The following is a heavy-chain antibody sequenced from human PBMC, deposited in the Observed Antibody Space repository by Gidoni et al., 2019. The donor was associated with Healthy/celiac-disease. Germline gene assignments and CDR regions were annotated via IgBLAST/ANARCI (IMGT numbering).Heavy chain of an antibody. V-gene: IGHV4-30-2*01. Sequence: QLQLQESGAGLVKPSQTLSLTCAVSGGSISSGGYSWTWIRQPQGKGLEWIGYIYPSGSTYYNPALKSRVTISVDRSKNQFSLKLSSVTAADTAVYYCAREKNLGYCSSTSCRQEGWFDPWGQGTLVTVSS. CDR3: AREKNLGYCSSTSCRQEGWFDP. J-gene: IGHJ5*02. CDR2: IYPSGST. CDR1: GGSISSGGYS. D-gene: IGHD2-2*01.